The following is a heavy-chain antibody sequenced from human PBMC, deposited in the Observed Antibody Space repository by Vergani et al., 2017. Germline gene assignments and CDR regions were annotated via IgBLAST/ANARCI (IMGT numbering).Heavy chain of an antibody. V-gene: IGHV3-30-3*01. CDR2: ISYDGSNK. Sequence: VQLVESGGGLVQPGRSLRLSCAASGFTFSSYAMHWVRQAPGKGLEWVAVISYDGSNKYYADSVKGRYTISRDNSKNTLYLQMNSLRAEDTAVYYCARDEVGAMLGPHDSXFDYWGQGTLVTVSS. CDR3: ARDEVGAMLGPHDSXFDY. D-gene: IGHD1-26*01. CDR1: GFTFSSYA. J-gene: IGHJ4*02.